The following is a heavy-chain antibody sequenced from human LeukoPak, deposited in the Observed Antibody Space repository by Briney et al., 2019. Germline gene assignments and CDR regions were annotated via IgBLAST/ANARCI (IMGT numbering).Heavy chain of an antibody. D-gene: IGHD6-13*01. CDR2: ISGSGGST. CDR3: ARGSKGYSSTWPQGEFDY. V-gene: IGHV3-23*01. Sequence: GGTLRLSCAASGFTFSSYGMSWVRQAPGKGLEWVSAISGSGGSTYYADSVKGRFTISRDNSKNTLYLQMNSLRAEDTAVYYCARGSKGYSSTWPQGEFDYWGRGTLVTVSS. CDR1: GFTFSSYG. J-gene: IGHJ4*02.